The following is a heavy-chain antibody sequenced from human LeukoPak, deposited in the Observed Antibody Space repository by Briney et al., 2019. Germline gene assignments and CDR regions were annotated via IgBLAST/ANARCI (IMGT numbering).Heavy chain of an antibody. J-gene: IGHJ6*02. CDR3: ARPSTVTTNYYYYYGMDV. D-gene: IGHD4-17*01. CDR1: GGTFSSYT. Sequence: SVKVFCKASGGTFSSYTISWERQAPGQGLEWMGRIIPILGIANYAQKFQGRVTITADKSTSTAYMELSSLRSEDTAVYYCARPSTVTTNYYYYYGMDVWGQGTTVTVSS. CDR2: IIPILGIA. V-gene: IGHV1-69*02.